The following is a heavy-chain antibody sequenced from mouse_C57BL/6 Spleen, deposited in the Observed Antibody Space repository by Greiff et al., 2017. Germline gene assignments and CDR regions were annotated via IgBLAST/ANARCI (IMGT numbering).Heavy chain of an antibody. D-gene: IGHD2-4*01. J-gene: IGHJ2*01. CDR1: GYTFTSYW. V-gene: IGHV1-64*01. CDR2: IHPNSGST. Sequence: VQLKQPGAELVKPGASVKLSCKASGYTFTSYWMHWVKQRPGQGLEWIGMIHPNSGSTNYNEKFKSKATLTVDKSSSTAYMQLSSLTSEDSAVYYCARDDYDGYFDYWGQGTTLTVSS. CDR3: ARDDYDGYFDY.